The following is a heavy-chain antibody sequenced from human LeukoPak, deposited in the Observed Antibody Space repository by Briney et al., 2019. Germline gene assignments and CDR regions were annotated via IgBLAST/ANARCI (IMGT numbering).Heavy chain of an antibody. J-gene: IGHJ4*02. D-gene: IGHD6-19*01. CDR3: ARDHFIKRGSVAGTEFDY. V-gene: IGHV3-21*01. CDR1: GFTFSSHS. CDR2: ISSSSRYI. Sequence: GGSLRLSCAASGFTFSSHSMNWVRQAPGKGLEWVSSISSSSRYIYYADSVKGRFTISRENAKDARWLEMNSLRAEDTAVYYCARDHFIKRGSVAGTEFDYWGQGTLVTVSS.